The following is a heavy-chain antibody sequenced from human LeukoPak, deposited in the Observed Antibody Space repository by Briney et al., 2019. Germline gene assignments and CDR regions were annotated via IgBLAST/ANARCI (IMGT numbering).Heavy chain of an antibody. Sequence: SQTLSLTCTVSGDSISSGTFYWSWIRQPAGTGPEWIGRIQTSGATNYNPSLASRVTISVDTSKNQLSLKVNSVTAADTAVYYCARGVSQIRGMWFDPRGQGTLVTVSS. CDR1: GDSISSGTFY. D-gene: IGHD3-10*01. CDR3: ARGVSQIRGMWFDP. CDR2: IQTSGAT. J-gene: IGHJ5*02. V-gene: IGHV4-61*02.